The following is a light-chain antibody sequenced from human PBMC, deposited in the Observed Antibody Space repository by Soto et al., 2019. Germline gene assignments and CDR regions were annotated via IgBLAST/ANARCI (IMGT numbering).Light chain of an antibody. J-gene: IGKJ1*01. CDR3: QQYDNWPRT. V-gene: IGKV3-15*01. CDR2: DAS. Sequence: EKAMTQSPATLSVSPGERATLSCRASQSVRSNLAWYQQKPGQPPRLLIYDASTRATGIPSRFSGSGSGTEFTLTISSLKSEDFAVYYCQQYDNWPRTFGQGTKV. CDR1: QSVRSN.